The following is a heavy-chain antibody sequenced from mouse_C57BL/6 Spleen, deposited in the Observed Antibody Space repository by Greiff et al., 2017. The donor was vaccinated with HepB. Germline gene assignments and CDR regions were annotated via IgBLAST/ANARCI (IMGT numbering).Heavy chain of an antibody. CDR3: ARHYGNPAWFAY. CDR2: IYPGDGDT. CDR1: GYAFSSSW. Sequence: VQLQQSGPELVKPGASVKISCKASGYAFSSSWMNWVKQRPGKGLEWIGRIYPGDGDTNYNGKFKGKATLTADKSSSTAYMQLSSLTSEDSAVYFCARHYGNPAWFAYWGQRTLVTVSA. D-gene: IGHD1-1*01. V-gene: IGHV1-82*01. J-gene: IGHJ3*01.